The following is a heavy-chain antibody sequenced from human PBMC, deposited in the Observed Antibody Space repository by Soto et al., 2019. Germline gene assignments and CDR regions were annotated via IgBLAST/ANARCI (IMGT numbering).Heavy chain of an antibody. D-gene: IGHD5-18*01. CDR2: IIPIFGTA. CDR1: GYSFISHY. CDR3: ARETAMVDY. V-gene: IGHV1-69*13. J-gene: IGHJ4*02. Sequence: SVKVSCKASGYSFISHYMHWVRQAPGQGLEWMGGIIPIFGTANYAQKFQGRVTITADESTSTAYMELSSLRSEDTAVYYCARETAMVDYWGQGTLVTVSS.